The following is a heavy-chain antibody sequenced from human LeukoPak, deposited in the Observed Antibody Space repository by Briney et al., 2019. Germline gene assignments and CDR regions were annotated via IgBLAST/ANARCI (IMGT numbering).Heavy chain of an antibody. CDR1: GFMFSGYY. Sequence: GGSLRLSCATSGFMFSGYYMSWIRQAPGKGLEWVSYISASGNDISYADSVKGRFTISRDNTKGSLYLQMNSLRAADTAVYYCARTQLAYYYYYMDVWGKGTSVTVSS. CDR2: ISASGNDI. V-gene: IGHV3-11*01. J-gene: IGHJ6*03. CDR3: ARTQLAYYYYYMDV. D-gene: IGHD5-18*01.